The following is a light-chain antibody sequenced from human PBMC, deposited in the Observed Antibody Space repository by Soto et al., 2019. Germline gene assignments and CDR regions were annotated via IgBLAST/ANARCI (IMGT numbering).Light chain of an antibody. CDR2: EVS. V-gene: IGLV2-23*02. CDR1: SSDVGSYNL. CDR3: CSYAGGNTYV. J-gene: IGLJ1*01. Sequence: QSALTQPASVSGSPGQSITFSCTGTSSDVGSYNLVSWYQHHPAKAPKVMIYEVSKRPSGVSNRFTGSKSGNTASLTISGLQAEDEADYYCCSYAGGNTYVFGTGTKVTV.